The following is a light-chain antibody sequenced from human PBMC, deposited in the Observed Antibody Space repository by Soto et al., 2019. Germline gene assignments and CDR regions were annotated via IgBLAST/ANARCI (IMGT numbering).Light chain of an antibody. J-gene: IGKJ4*01. V-gene: IGKV1-17*03. Sequence: DIQMTQSPSAMSASVGDRVTITCRASRGISHYLAWFQQRPGKVPKRLIYGASTLESGVPSRFSGSGSGTEFTLTISSLQPEDFATDYCLQHNTYPLSFGGGTKVAMK. CDR3: LQHNTYPLS. CDR2: GAS. CDR1: RGISHY.